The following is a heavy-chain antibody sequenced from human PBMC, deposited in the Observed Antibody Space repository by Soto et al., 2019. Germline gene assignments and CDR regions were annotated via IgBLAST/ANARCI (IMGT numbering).Heavy chain of an antibody. Sequence: SETLSLTCTVSGCSISSYSYYWGWIRQSPEKGLEWIASISYSGSTYYKTTLKSRLNISVDPSKNQFTLKITSVTAADTSMYYCARPKTIGAAAGKGWFDPWGQGTLVT. D-gene: IGHD6-13*01. CDR1: GCSISSYSYY. J-gene: IGHJ5*02. CDR3: ARPKTIGAAAGKGWFDP. V-gene: IGHV4-39*01. CDR2: ISYSGST.